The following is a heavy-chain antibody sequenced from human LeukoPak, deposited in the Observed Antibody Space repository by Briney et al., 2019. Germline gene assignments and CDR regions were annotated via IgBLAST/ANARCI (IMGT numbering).Heavy chain of an antibody. J-gene: IGHJ3*02. CDR2: IYYSGST. D-gene: IGHD6-6*01. CDR1: GGSISSYY. Sequence: SETLSLTCTVSGGSISSYYWSWIRQPPGKGLEWIGYIYYSGSTNYNPSLKSRVTISVDTSKNQFSLKLSSVTAADTAVYYCARVYSSSSDAFGIWGQGTMVTVSS. CDR3: ARVYSSSSDAFGI. V-gene: IGHV4-59*01.